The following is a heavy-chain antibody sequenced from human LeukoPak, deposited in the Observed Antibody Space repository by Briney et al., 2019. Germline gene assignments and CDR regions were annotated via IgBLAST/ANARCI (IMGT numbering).Heavy chain of an antibody. J-gene: IGHJ4*02. CDR3: ARDPTQYLRYGYFDY. CDR2: INNVGSHI. Sequence: PGGSLRLSCAASGFTFSSYSMNWVRQAPGKGLEWVSSINNVGSHIYYAGSVRGRFTISRDNAKNLLYLQMDSLRAEDTAVYYCARDPTQYLRYGYFDYWGQGTLVTVSS. CDR1: GFTFSSYS. V-gene: IGHV3-21*01. D-gene: IGHD4-11*01.